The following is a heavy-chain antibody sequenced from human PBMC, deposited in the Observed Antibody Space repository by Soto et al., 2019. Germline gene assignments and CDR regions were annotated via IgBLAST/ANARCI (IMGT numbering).Heavy chain of an antibody. V-gene: IGHV3-73*01. Sequence: EVLLVESGGGLVQPGGSLKLSCAASGFVFKDSSIHWVRQASGKGLEWVGRIRDRAYNYATSYAASVKGRFTISRDDSSNTAFLQMNSLKTADTAIYYCTRLISAAQDYWGQGTRVTVSS. J-gene: IGHJ4*02. CDR2: IRDRAYNYAT. D-gene: IGHD3-22*01. CDR3: TRLISAAQDY. CDR1: GFVFKDSS.